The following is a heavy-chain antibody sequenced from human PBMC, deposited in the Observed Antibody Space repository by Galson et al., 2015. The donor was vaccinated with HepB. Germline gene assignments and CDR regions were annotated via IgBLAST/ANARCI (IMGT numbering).Heavy chain of an antibody. D-gene: IGHD2-2*01. CDR2: ISSRGDST. J-gene: IGHJ4*02. CDR3: AKSYCITTSCARGYFDY. CDR1: GFTFSDHA. V-gene: IGHV3-23*01. Sequence: SLRLSCAASGFTFSDHAMSWVRQAPGKGLEWASSISSRGDSTYHADSVKGRFIISRDNSKDTLDLQMNSLRAEDTAVYYCAKSYCITTSCARGYFDYWVQGTLVTVSS.